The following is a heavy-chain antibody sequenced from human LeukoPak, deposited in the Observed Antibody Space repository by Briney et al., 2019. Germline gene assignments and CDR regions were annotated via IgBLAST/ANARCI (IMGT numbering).Heavy chain of an antibody. D-gene: IGHD3-22*01. V-gene: IGHV3-23*01. CDR2: ISGSATNT. CDR3: AKARYYDSSGPFDY. Sequence: GGSLRLSCAASGFTFSTYAMSWVRQAPGKGLERVSSISGSATNTYYADSVKGRFTISRDKSKNTLDLQMNSLRAEDTAVYYCAKARYYDSSGPFDYWGQGTLVTVSS. J-gene: IGHJ4*02. CDR1: GFTFSTYA.